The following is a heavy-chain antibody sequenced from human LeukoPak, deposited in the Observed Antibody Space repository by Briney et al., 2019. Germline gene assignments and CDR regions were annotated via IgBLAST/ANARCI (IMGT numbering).Heavy chain of an antibody. Sequence: GGSLRLSCAASGFTFSSYWMSWVRQAPGKGLEWVANIKQDGSEKYYVDSVKGRFTISRDNAKNPLCLQMNSLRAEDTAVYYCARDDCSSISCYHNWFDPWGQGTLVTVSS. V-gene: IGHV3-7*01. J-gene: IGHJ5*02. D-gene: IGHD2-2*01. CDR3: ARDDCSSISCYHNWFDP. CDR2: IKQDGSEK. CDR1: GFTFSSYW.